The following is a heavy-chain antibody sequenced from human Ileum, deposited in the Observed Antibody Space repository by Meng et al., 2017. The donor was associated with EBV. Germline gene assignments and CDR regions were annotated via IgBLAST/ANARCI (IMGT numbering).Heavy chain of an antibody. V-gene: IGHV7-4-1*02. CDR1: GYTFISHA. D-gene: IGHD6-19*01. J-gene: IGHJ4*02. CDR2: INSNTGNS. Sequence: QVQLVQSGSELRKPGASVKVSCKASGYTFISHAMSWVRQAPGQGLEWMGWINSNTGNSTYAQGFTGRFVFSLDTSVSTAYLHINSLKTEDTAVYYCAREVGQGWYYFDYWGQGTLVTVSS. CDR3: AREVGQGWYYFDY.